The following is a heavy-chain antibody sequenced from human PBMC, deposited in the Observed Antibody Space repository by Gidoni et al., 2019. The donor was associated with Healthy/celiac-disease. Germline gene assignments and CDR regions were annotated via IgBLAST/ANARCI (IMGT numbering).Heavy chain of an antibody. CDR3: ARHGAPVTPDY. D-gene: IGHD4-17*01. J-gene: IGHJ4*02. V-gene: IGHV4-39*01. CDR2: IYYSGST. Sequence: QLQLQESGPGLVKPSETLSLTCTVSGGSISSSSYYWGWIRQPPGKGLEWIGSIYYSGSTYYNPSLKSRVTISVDTSKNQFSLKLSSVTAADTAVYYCARHGAPVTPDYWGQGTLVTVSS. CDR1: GGSISSSSYY.